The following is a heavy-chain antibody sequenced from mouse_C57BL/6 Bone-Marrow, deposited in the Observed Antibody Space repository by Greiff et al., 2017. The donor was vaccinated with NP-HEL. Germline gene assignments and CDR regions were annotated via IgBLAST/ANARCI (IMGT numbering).Heavy chain of an antibody. V-gene: IGHV14-4*01. CDR1: GFNIKDDY. Sequence: VQLKQSGAELVRPGASVKLSCTASGFNIKDDYMHWVKQRPEQGLEWIGWIDPENGDTEYASKFQGQATIIADKSSYPAYLQLSSLTSEDPAVYYCTTDSNYWYFDVWGTGTTVTVSS. CDR2: IDPENGDT. J-gene: IGHJ1*03. D-gene: IGHD2-5*01. CDR3: TTDSNYWYFDV.